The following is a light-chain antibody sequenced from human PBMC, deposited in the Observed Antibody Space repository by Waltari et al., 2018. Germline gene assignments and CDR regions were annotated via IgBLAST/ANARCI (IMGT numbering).Light chain of an antibody. V-gene: IGKV3-15*01. CDR1: QSVSGN. Sequence: EIVMTQSPATLSVSPGERATLSCRASQSVSGNLAWYQQKPGQAHRLLIYGASTRATGIPARFSGSASGTEFTLTISRLQSEDSAVYYCQQYYDWRRVTFGQGTRLEIK. J-gene: IGKJ5*01. CDR3: QQYYDWRRVT. CDR2: GAS.